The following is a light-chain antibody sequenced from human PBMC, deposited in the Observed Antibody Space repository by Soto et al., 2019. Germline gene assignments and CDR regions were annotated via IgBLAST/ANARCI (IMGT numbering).Light chain of an antibody. Sequence: QSVLTQPPSASGTPGQTVTISCSGSSTNIGSNTVNWCQQLPGTTPKLLIYSNNQRPSGGPARISGSNSGSSASLAISGVQADDEADYYCATWDDGLKGWVFGGGTKLTVL. CDR2: SNN. V-gene: IGLV1-44*01. J-gene: IGLJ3*02. CDR3: ATWDDGLKGWV. CDR1: STNIGSNT.